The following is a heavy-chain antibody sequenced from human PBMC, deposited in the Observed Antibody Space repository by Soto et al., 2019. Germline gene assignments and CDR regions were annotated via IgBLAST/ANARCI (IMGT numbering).Heavy chain of an antibody. CDR1: GGSISSYY. Sequence: PSETLSLTCTVSGGSISSYYWSWIRQPPGRGLEWIAYISNSGSTNFNPSLKSRVTVSIDTSKSQFSLRLNSVTAADTALYYCASHRGRGYDWVFDIGGQGTMVTVP. V-gene: IGHV4-59*08. J-gene: IGHJ4*02. CDR3: ASHRGRGYDWVFDI. D-gene: IGHD5-12*01. CDR2: ISNSGST.